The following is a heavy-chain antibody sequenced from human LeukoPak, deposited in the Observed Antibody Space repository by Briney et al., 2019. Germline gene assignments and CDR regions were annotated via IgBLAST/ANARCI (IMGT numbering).Heavy chain of an antibody. Sequence: GGSLRLSCAASGFTFSKYYMSWICQAPGKGLEWVSYISSSGSTIYYADSVKGRFTISRDNAKNSLYLQMNSLRAEDTAVYYCAREPTYSSSWHTSCDYWGQGTLVTVSS. CDR3: AREPTYSSSWHTSCDY. CDR1: GFTFSKYY. V-gene: IGHV3-11*04. D-gene: IGHD6-13*01. J-gene: IGHJ4*02. CDR2: ISSSGSTI.